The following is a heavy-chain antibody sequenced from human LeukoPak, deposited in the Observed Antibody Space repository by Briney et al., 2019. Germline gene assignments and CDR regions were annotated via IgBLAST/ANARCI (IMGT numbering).Heavy chain of an antibody. CDR3: ARDLGYSSGPNY. Sequence: GGSLRLSCAASGFSFSSFSMNWVRQAPGKGLEWVSYISGGSSFTYYVDSVKGRFTISRDNAKNSLYLQMNSLRAEDTAVYYCARDLGYSSGPNYWGQGTRVTVST. CDR2: ISGGSSFT. D-gene: IGHD6-19*01. CDR1: GFSFSSFS. J-gene: IGHJ4*02. V-gene: IGHV3-21*01.